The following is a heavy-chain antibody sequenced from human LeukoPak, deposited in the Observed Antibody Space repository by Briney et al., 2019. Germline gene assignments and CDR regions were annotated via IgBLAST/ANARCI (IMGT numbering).Heavy chain of an antibody. CDR3: AKVMTGYYYYFDY. V-gene: IGHV3-23*01. CDR2: VGKSGENT. J-gene: IGHJ4*02. CDR1: GFTFSSYA. D-gene: IGHD3-9*01. Sequence: GGSLRLSCSASGFTFSSYAMHWVRQAPGKGLEWVSAVGKSGENTYYADSVKGRFTVSRDSSKNTLYLQMNSLRAEDTALYYCAKVMTGYYYYFDYWGQGALVTVSS.